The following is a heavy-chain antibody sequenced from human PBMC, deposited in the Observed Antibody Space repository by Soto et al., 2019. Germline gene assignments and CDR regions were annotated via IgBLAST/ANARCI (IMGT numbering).Heavy chain of an antibody. CDR2: INPSGGST. J-gene: IGHJ4*02. Sequence: ASVKVSCKASGYTFTSYYMHWVRQAPGQGLEWMGIINPSGGSTSYAQKFQGRVTMTRDTSTSTVYMELSSLKSEDTAVYYCARAYSYGYELGLPIDYWGQGTLVTVSS. D-gene: IGHD5-18*01. CDR1: GYTFTSYY. CDR3: ARAYSYGYELGLPIDY. V-gene: IGHV1-46*01.